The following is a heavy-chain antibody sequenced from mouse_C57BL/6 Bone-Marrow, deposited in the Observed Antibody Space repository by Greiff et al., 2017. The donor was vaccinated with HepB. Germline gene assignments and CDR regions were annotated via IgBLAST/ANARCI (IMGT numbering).Heavy chain of an antibody. J-gene: IGHJ3*01. CDR3: ARDDYGSSYVWFAY. CDR1: GYTFTDYN. V-gene: IGHV1-18*01. CDR2: INPNNGGT. D-gene: IGHD1-1*01. Sequence: VQLQQSGPELVKPGASVKIPCKASGYTFTDYNMDWVKQSHGKSLEWIGDINPNNGGTIYNQKFKGKATLTVDKSSSTAYMELRSLTSEDTAVYYCARDDYGSSYVWFAYWGQGTLVTVSA.